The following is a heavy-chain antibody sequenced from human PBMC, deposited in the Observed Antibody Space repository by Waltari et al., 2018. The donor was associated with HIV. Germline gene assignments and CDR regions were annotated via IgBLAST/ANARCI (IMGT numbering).Heavy chain of an antibody. CDR3: ARTPYDTSGYCFDY. V-gene: IGHV3-33*01. CDR1: GFTFSSFG. J-gene: IGHJ4*02. CDR2: VWYDGKNK. D-gene: IGHD3-22*01. Sequence: QVQLVESGGGVVQPGRSRRPSCAAPGFTFSSFGMHWVGQAPGKGLEWLAVVWYDGKNKYYADSVKGRFTVSRDNSKNTLFLQMNSLRVDDTAVYYCARTPYDTSGYCFDYWGQGTLVTVSS.